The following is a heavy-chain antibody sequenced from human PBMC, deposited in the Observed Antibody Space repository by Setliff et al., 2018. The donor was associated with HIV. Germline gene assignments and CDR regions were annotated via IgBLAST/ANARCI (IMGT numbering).Heavy chain of an antibody. CDR1: GYTFTGYY. CDR3: ARDRYYDSSGYYWFDAFDI. Sequence: ASVKVSCKASGYTFTGYYMHWVRQAPGQGLEWMGWINPNSGGTNYAQKFQGRVTMTRDTSISTAYMELSRLRSDDTAVYYCARDRYYDSSGYYWFDAFDIWGQGTVVT. CDR2: INPNSGGT. D-gene: IGHD3-22*01. J-gene: IGHJ3*02. V-gene: IGHV1-2*02.